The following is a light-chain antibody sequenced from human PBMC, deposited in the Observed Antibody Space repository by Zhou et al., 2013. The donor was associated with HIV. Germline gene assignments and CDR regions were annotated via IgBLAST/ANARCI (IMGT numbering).Light chain of an antibody. CDR2: AAS. CDR1: QNINTF. CDR3: QQSYYIPRT. V-gene: IGKV1-39*01. J-gene: IGKJ2*01. Sequence: DIQMTQPPSSLSASVGDRVTITCRASQNINTFLNWYQHKPGKAPNFLIYAASTLQSGVPSRFSGSGSGTDFTLTISSLQPEDFATYYCQQSYYIPRTFGQGTKLEIK.